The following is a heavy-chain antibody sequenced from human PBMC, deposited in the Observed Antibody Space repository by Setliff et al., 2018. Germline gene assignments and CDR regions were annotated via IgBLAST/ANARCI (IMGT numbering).Heavy chain of an antibody. CDR1: GFTFNRFA. Sequence: PGGSLSLSCAASGFTFNRFAMSWVRQTPGKGLEWVSAINHSGGSTYYADPVKGRFTISRDNSKNTLYLQMNSLRAEDTAVYYCAKDDAGYCSGGSCYAPFDYWGQGTLVTVSS. D-gene: IGHD2-15*01. CDR3: AKDDAGYCSGGSCYAPFDY. CDR2: INHSGGST. V-gene: IGHV3-23*01. J-gene: IGHJ4*02.